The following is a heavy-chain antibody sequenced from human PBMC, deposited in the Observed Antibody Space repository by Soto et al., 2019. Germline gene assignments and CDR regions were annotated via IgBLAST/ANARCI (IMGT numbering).Heavy chain of an antibody. CDR2: VSGSGDST. D-gene: IGHD3-3*01. CDR3: AKVGDYDFWSGYPYFDY. J-gene: IGHJ4*02. V-gene: IGHV3-23*01. CDR1: GFTFDNYA. Sequence: VGSLRLSCVASGFTFDNYAMRWVRQAPGKGLEWVSGVSGSGDSTYYADSVKGRFTISRDNSKNTVFLQISSLRAEDTATYFCAKVGDYDFWSGYPYFDYWGQGTPVTVSS.